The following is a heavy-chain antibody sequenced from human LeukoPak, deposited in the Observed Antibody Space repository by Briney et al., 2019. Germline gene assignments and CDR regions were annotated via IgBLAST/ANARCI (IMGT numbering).Heavy chain of an antibody. V-gene: IGHV4-30-2*05. CDR1: GGSISSGGYS. Sequence: SETLSLTCAVSGGSISSGGYSWSWIRQPPGKGLEWIGYIYHSGSTYYNPSLKSRVTISVDTSKNQFSLKLSSVTAADTAVYYCARGDYDILTGYYHGFDYWGQGTLVTVSS. J-gene: IGHJ4*02. CDR2: IYHSGST. CDR3: ARGDYDILTGYYHGFDY. D-gene: IGHD3-9*01.